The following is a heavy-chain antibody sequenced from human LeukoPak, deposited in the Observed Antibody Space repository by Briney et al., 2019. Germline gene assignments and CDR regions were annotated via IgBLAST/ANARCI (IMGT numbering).Heavy chain of an antibody. CDR2: IYSGGAT. J-gene: IGHJ4*02. Sequence: GGSLRLSCAASGFTVSTNYMSWVRQAPGKGLEWVSVIYSGGATHYADSVQDRFTISRDNFKNTLYLQMNSLRADDTAVYYCARGVGSWYKDPFDYWGQGTLVTVSS. CDR1: GFTVSTNY. CDR3: ARGVGSWYKDPFDY. V-gene: IGHV3-66*01. D-gene: IGHD6-13*01.